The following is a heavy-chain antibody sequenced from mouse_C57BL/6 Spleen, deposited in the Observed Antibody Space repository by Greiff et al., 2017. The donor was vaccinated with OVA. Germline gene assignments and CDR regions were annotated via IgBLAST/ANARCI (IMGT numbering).Heavy chain of an antibody. Sequence: VQLKESGGGLVKPGGSLKLSCAASGFTFSDYGMHWVRQAPEKGLEWVAYISSGSSTIYYADTVKGRFTISRDNAKNTLFLQMTSLRSEDTAMYYCARRDYYGAWFAYWGQGTLVTVSA. CDR1: GFTFSDYG. CDR2: ISSGSSTI. J-gene: IGHJ3*01. D-gene: IGHD1-1*01. V-gene: IGHV5-17*01. CDR3: ARRDYYGAWFAY.